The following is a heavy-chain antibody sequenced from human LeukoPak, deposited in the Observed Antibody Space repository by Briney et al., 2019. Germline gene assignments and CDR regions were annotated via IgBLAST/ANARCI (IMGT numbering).Heavy chain of an antibody. CDR2: IIPIFGIA. CDR1: GGTFSSYA. CDR3: ASPTPYCSSTSCYVGRAFDI. V-gene: IGHV1-69*04. J-gene: IGHJ3*02. Sequence: SVKVSCKASGGTFSSYAISWVRQAPGQGLEWMGRIIPIFGIANYAQKFQGGVTITADKSTSTAYMELSSLRSEDTAVYYCASPTPYCSSTSCYVGRAFDIWGQGTMVTVSS. D-gene: IGHD2-2*01.